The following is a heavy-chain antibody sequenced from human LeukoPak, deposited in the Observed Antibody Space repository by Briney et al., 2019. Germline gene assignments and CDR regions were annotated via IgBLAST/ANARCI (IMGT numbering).Heavy chain of an antibody. Sequence: SETLSLTCTVSGGSISSSSYYWGWIRQPPGKGLEWIGSIYYSGSTYYNPSLKSRVTISVDTSKHQFSLTLSPVTAADTAVYYCARDRTFYRSLFTIYGYWFDPWGQGTLVTVSS. V-gene: IGHV4-39*07. CDR3: ARDRTFYRSLFTIYGYWFDP. CDR2: IYYSGST. D-gene: IGHD2/OR15-2a*01. J-gene: IGHJ5*02. CDR1: GGSISSSSYY.